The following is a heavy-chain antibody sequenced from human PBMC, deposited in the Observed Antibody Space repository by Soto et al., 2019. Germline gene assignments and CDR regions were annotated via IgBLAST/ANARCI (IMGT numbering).Heavy chain of an antibody. CDR2: INHSGST. V-gene: IGHV4-34*01. D-gene: IGHD3-22*01. Sequence: PSETLSLTCAVYGGSFSGYYWSWIRQPPGKGLEWIGEINHSGSTNYNPSLKSRVTISVDTSKNQFSLKLSSVTAADTAVYYCATKIYYDSSGYYFHYWGQGTLVTVSS. CDR3: ATKIYYDSSGYYFHY. J-gene: IGHJ4*02. CDR1: GGSFSGYY.